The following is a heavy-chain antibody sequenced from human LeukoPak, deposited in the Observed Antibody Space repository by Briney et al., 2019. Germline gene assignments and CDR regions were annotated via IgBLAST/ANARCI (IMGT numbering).Heavy chain of an antibody. D-gene: IGHD2-2*01. J-gene: IGHJ6*03. CDR3: ARYYMNIVVVSAEETYYYYYMDV. CDR2: ISSSSSYI. Sequence: PGGSLRLSCAASGFTFSSYSMNWVRQAPGKGLEWVSSISSSSSYIYYADSVKGRFTISRDNAKNSLYLQMNSLRAEDTAVYYCARYYMNIVVVSAEETYYYYYMDVWGKGTTVTVSS. V-gene: IGHV3-21*01. CDR1: GFTFSSYS.